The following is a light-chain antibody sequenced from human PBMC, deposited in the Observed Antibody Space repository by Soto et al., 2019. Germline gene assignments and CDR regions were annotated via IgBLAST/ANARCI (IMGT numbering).Light chain of an antibody. V-gene: IGKV3-20*01. Sequence: EIVLTQSPGTLSLSPGERATLSCRASESVSSTNLAWYQHKPGQAPRLLIYGASSRATGIPDGFGASGSGTDFILTISRLEAEDFAVYYCQQYASPYTFGQGTKLEIK. J-gene: IGKJ2*01. CDR3: QQYASPYT. CDR2: GAS. CDR1: ESVSSTN.